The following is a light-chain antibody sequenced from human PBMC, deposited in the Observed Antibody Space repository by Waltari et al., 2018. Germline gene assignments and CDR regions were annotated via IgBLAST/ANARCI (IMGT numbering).Light chain of an antibody. Sequence: QSALTQPPSASGSPGQSVTISCAGTSSDVGGYNYVSWYQQHPGKAPKLMISEVHKRPSGVPDRFSGSKSGNTASLTVSGLQAEDEADYYCSSYADSNIVVFGGGTKLTVL. V-gene: IGLV2-8*01. CDR3: SSYADSNIVV. CDR1: SSDVGGYNY. J-gene: IGLJ2*01. CDR2: EVH.